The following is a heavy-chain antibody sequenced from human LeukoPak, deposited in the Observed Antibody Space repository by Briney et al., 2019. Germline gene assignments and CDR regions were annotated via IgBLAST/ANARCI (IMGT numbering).Heavy chain of an antibody. Sequence: GGSLRLSCAASGFTFSSYAMGWVRQAPGKGLEWVSAISGSGGSTYYADSVKGRFTISRDNSKNTLYLQMNSLRAEDTAVYYCAKSTEYSSSGGYFDYWGQGTLVTVSS. D-gene: IGHD6-6*01. V-gene: IGHV3-23*01. J-gene: IGHJ4*02. CDR2: ISGSGGST. CDR3: AKSTEYSSSGGYFDY. CDR1: GFTFSSYA.